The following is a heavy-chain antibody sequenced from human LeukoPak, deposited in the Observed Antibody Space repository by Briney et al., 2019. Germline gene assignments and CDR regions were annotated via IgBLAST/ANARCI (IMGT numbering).Heavy chain of an antibody. CDR1: GCTFTSYA. CDR3: ATQVSGSYYDRSEPLDY. D-gene: IGHD1-26*01. Sequence: ASVKVSCKASGCTFTSYAMNWVRQAPGQGLEWMGWINTNTGNPTYAQGFTGRFVFSLDTSVSTAYLQISSLKAEDTAVYYCATQVSGSYYDRSEPLDYWGQGTLVTVSS. CDR2: INTNTGNP. V-gene: IGHV7-4-1*02. J-gene: IGHJ4*02.